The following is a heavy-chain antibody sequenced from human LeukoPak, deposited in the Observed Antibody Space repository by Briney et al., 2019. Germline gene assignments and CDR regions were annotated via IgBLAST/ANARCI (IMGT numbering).Heavy chain of an antibody. J-gene: IGHJ4*02. CDR3: ARVGSSGYPIDY. V-gene: IGHV3-11*01. CDR1: GFTFSDYY. CDR2: ISSSGSTI. D-gene: IGHD3-22*01. Sequence: PGGSLRLSCAASGFTFSDYYMSWIRQAPGKGLEWVSYISSSGSTINYADSAKGRFTISRDSAKKSLFLQMNSLRAEDTAVYYCARVGSSGYPIDYWGQGTLVTVSS.